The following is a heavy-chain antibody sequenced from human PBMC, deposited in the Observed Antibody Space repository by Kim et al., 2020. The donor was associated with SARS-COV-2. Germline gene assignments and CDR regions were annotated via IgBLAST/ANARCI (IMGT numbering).Heavy chain of an antibody. CDR2: IYYGGST. CDR1: GAPIRSPTYT. D-gene: IGHD3-10*01. CDR3: ASGYKRLFWFGNTLAPNYFDS. Sequence: SETLSLTCTVSGAPIRSPTYTWNWIRLHPGKGLEWIAYIYYGGSTHYNPSLESRVTISIDTSNNQFSLKLTSVTAADTAVYFCASGYKRLFWFGNTLAPNYFDSWRQGNLVPVPS. J-gene: IGHJ4*02. V-gene: IGHV4-31*03.